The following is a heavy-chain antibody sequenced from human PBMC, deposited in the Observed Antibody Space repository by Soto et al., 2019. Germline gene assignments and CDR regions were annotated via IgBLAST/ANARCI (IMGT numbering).Heavy chain of an antibody. V-gene: IGHV4-31*03. Sequence: SETLSLTCTVSGGSISSGGYYWSWIRQHPGKGLEWIGYIYYSGSTYYNPSLKSRVTISVDTSKNQFSLKLSSVTASDTAVYYCARSYYDSTGFAVDPWGQGTLVTVSS. D-gene: IGHD3-22*01. CDR3: ARSYYDSTGFAVDP. J-gene: IGHJ5*02. CDR1: GGSISSGGYY. CDR2: IYYSGST.